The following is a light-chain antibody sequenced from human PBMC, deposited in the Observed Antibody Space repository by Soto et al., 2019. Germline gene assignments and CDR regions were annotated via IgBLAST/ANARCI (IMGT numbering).Light chain of an antibody. CDR3: TAYVGNDIWV. CDR2: EVT. V-gene: IGLV2-8*01. CDR1: SSDVGAYNY. Sequence: QSALTQPPSASGSPGQSVTISCTGTSSDVGAYNYVSWYQQYPDKAPKLMIYEVTKRPLGVPDRFSGSKSGNTASLTVSGLQAEDEAEYYCTAYVGNDIWVFGGGTKVTVL. J-gene: IGLJ3*02.